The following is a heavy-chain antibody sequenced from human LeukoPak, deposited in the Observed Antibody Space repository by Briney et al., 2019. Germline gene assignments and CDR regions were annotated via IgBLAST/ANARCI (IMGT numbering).Heavy chain of an antibody. D-gene: IGHD3-10*01. V-gene: IGHV3-23*01. CDR3: AKTITMVRGVIMGDYYYGMDV. J-gene: IGHJ6*02. Sequence: GGSLRLSCAVSGFTFSNYRMNWVRQAPGKGLEWVSAISGSGGSTYYADSVKGRFTISRDNSKNTLYLQMNSLRAEDTAVYYCAKTITMVRGVIMGDYYYGMDVWGQGTTVTVSS. CDR2: ISGSGGST. CDR1: GFTFSNYR.